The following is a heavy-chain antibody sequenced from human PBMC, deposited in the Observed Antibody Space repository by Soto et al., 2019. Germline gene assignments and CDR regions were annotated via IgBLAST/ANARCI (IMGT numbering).Heavy chain of an antibody. J-gene: IGHJ4*02. D-gene: IGHD5-18*01. CDR1: GFIFYNYA. CDR3: AKALVPALTAKFGY. CDR2: VTASGGGT. Sequence: PGGSLRLSCAASGFIFYNYAMTWVRQAPGKGLEWVSTVTASGGGTFYANSVKGRFTISRDNSRNTLHLQMSSLRVEDTALYYCAKALVPALTAKFGYWGQGTLVTVSS. V-gene: IGHV3-23*01.